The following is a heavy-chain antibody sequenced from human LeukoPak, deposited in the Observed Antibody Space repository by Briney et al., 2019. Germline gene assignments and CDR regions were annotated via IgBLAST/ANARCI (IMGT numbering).Heavy chain of an antibody. CDR3: ARARAFVWGSYRYIPYYFDP. Sequence: PSETLSLTCAVYGDSFKNYYWTWIRQSPEKGLEWIGEINHGGLTSYNPSLESRLTLLVDTSKNQFSLNLRSVTAADTAVYFCARARAFVWGSYRYIPYYFDPWAREPWSPSPQ. CDR1: GDSFKNYY. D-gene: IGHD3-16*02. CDR2: INHGGLT. V-gene: IGHV4-34*01. J-gene: IGHJ5*02.